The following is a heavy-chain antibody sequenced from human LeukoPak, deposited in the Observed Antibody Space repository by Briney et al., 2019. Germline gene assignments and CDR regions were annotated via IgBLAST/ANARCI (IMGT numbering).Heavy chain of an antibody. D-gene: IGHD4-23*01. CDR3: AREPYGGNSGEAFDI. CDR2: ISYDGSNK. Sequence: GGSLRLSCAASGFPFSSYEMNWVRQAPGKGLEWVAVISYDGSNKYYADSVKGRFTISRDNSKNTLYLQMNSLRAEDTAVYYCAREPYGGNSGEAFDIWGQGTMVTVSS. J-gene: IGHJ3*02. V-gene: IGHV3-30*03. CDR1: GFPFSSYE.